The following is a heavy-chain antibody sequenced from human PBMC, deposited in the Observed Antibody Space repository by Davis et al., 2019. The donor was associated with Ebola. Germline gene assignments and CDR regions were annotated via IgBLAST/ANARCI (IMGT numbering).Heavy chain of an antibody. Sequence: AASVKVSCKASGGTFNRDAISWVRQAPGQGLEWLGGIIPIFGTPNYAQKFQGRLIITADESTSAAFMELVSLRSEDTAVYYCARDDSGSGSPRFYGMDIWGEGTTVIVSS. CDR1: GGTFNRDA. J-gene: IGHJ6*04. V-gene: IGHV1-69*13. CDR3: ARDDSGSGSPRFYGMDI. CDR2: IIPIFGTP. D-gene: IGHD3-10*01.